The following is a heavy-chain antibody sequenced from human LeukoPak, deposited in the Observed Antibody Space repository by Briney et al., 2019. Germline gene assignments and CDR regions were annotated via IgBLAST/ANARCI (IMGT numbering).Heavy chain of an antibody. V-gene: IGHV1-18*01. CDR1: GYTFTSYG. J-gene: IGHJ5*02. CDR2: VSNYNGNT. D-gene: IGHD4-11*01. CDR3: ARDLYRDSLPVSWFDP. Sequence: ASVKVSCKASGYTFTSYGISWVRQAPGQGLEWMGWVSNYNGNTNYAQKLQGRVTMTTDTSTSTAYMELRSLRSDDTAVYYCARDLYRDSLPVSWFDPWGQGTLVTVSS.